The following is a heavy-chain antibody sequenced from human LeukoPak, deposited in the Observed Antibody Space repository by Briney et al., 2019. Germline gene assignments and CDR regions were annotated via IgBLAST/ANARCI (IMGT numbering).Heavy chain of an antibody. CDR2: MNPNSGNT. V-gene: IGHV1-8*03. CDR1: GYTFTSYD. Sequence: ASVKVSCKASGYTFTSYDINWVRQATGRGLEWMGWMNPNSGNTGYAQKFQGRVTITRNTSISTAYMELSSLRSEDTAVYYCARARLRTGYYYYYMDVWGKGTTVTISS. CDR3: ARARLRTGYYYYYMDV. J-gene: IGHJ6*03. D-gene: IGHD6-25*01.